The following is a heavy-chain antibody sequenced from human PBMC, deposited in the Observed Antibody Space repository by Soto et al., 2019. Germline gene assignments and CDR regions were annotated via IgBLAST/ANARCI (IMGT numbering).Heavy chain of an antibody. CDR3: GRRLGHGDVGYYYYYMDV. CDR2: IYYSGST. Sequence: PSETLSLTCTVSGGSISSYYWSWIRQPPGKGLEWIGYIYYSGSTNYNPSLKSRVTISVDTSKNQFSLKLSSVTAADTAVYYCGRRLGHGDVGYYYYYMDVWGKGTTVTVSS. D-gene: IGHD4-17*01. CDR1: GGSISSYY. V-gene: IGHV4-59*08. J-gene: IGHJ6*03.